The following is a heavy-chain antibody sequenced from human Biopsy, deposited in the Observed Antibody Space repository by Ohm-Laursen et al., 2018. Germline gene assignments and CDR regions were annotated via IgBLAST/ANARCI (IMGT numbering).Heavy chain of an antibody. CDR1: GGSISSDY. D-gene: IGHD2/OR15-2a*01. CDR3: ARATNSTGWPYYYFYGMDV. CDR2: IYYSGST. Sequence: SETLSLTCTVSGGSISSDYWSWIRQTSGKGLEWIGYIYYSGSTNYNPSLKSRVTISVDTSKNQFSLRLNSVTVAATAVYYCARATNSTGWPYYYFYGMDVWGQGTTVTVSS. V-gene: IGHV4-59*01. J-gene: IGHJ6*02.